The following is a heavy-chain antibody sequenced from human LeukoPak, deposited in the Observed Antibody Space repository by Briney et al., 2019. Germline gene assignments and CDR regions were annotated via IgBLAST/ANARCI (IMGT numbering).Heavy chain of an antibody. J-gene: IGHJ5*02. V-gene: IGHV4-59*08. D-gene: IGHD1-26*01. CDR1: VDSISEYY. CDR3: ARHGRSGGFYTWFDP. CDR2: IYYSGST. Sequence: SETLSLTCTLSVDSISEYYSSWIRQPPGKGLECIGYIYYSGSTNYNPSLKSRVTISVDTSKNQFSLKLSSVIDADTAVYYCARHGRSGGFYTWFDPWGQGTLVTVSS.